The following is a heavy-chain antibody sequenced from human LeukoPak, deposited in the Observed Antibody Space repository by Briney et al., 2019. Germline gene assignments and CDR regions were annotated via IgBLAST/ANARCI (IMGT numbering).Heavy chain of an antibody. Sequence: SETLSLTCTVSGGSISSYYWSWIRQPPGKGLEWIGYIYYSGSTNYNPSLKSRVTISVDTSKNQFSLKLSSVTAADTAVYYCARSDPPDYYGMYVWGKGTTVTVSS. CDR1: GGSISSYY. V-gene: IGHV4-59*01. CDR3: ARSDPPDYYGMYV. J-gene: IGHJ6*04. CDR2: IYYSGST.